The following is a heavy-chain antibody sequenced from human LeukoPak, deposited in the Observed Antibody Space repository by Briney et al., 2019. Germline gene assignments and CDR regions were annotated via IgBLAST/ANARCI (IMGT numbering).Heavy chain of an antibody. V-gene: IGHV3-11*04. CDR2: ISGSGSDI. CDR1: GLTSSDYY. J-gene: IGHJ4*02. Sequence: GGSLRLSCVASGLTSSDYYMGWIRQAPGRGLEWLSYISGSGSDINYAESVRGRFAISRDNAKNSLYLQLNSLRPEDTAVYYSATGPQIREPAYWGQGTLVTVSS. D-gene: IGHD1-26*01. CDR3: ATGPQIREPAY.